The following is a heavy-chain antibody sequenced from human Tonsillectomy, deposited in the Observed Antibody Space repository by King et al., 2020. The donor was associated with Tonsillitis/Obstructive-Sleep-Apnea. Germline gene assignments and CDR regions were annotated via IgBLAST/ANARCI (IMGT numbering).Heavy chain of an antibody. V-gene: IGHV4-34*01. J-gene: IGHJ4*02. CDR1: GGSISGHY. Sequence: VQLQQWGAGLLKPPETLSLSCGVYGGSISGHYCSWIRQPPGKGLEWIGEINHSGSTNYNPSLKSRVTISVDTSKNQLSLKLNSVTAADTAVYYCARGDYGDSNYFDYWGQGTLVTVSS. D-gene: IGHD4-17*01. CDR3: ARGDYGDSNYFDY. CDR2: INHSGST.